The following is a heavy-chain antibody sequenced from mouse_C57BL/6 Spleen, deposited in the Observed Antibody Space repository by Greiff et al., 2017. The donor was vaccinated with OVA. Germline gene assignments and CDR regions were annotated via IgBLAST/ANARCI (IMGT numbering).Heavy chain of an antibody. CDR2: INPSSGYT. J-gene: IGHJ4*01. CDR3: AIYEYYGADGECYYAMDY. Sequence: VQLQQSGAELVKPGASVKLSCTASGYTFTSYWMHWVKQRPGQGLEWIGYINPSSGYTKYNQKFKGKATLTADKSSSTAYLQLSSLTYEDCAVYYCAIYEYYGADGECYYAMDYWGQGTSVTVSS. V-gene: IGHV1-7*01. D-gene: IGHD1-1*01. CDR1: GYTFTSYW.